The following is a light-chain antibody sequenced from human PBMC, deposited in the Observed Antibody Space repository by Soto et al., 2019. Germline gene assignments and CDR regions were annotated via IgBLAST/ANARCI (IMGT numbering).Light chain of an antibody. Sequence: QSALAQPASVSGSPGQSITISCAGTNRDVGGYNYVSWYQQYPGKAPKLIIYEVTYRPSGVANRFSGSKSCNTASLTISGRQADDEADYYCSSYSSSSALDVVFGGGTKVTVL. J-gene: IGLJ2*01. CDR2: EVT. CDR1: NRDVGGYNY. V-gene: IGLV2-14*01. CDR3: SSYSSSSALDVV.